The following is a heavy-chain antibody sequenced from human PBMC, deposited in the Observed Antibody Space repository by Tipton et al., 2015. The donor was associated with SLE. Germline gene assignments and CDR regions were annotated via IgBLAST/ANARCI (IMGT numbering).Heavy chain of an antibody. D-gene: IGHD1-26*01. J-gene: IGHJ3*02. V-gene: IGHV3-48*01. CDR2: ISSSSSTI. CDR1: GFTFSSYF. Sequence: SLRLSCAASGFTFSSYFMNWVRQAPGKGLEWVSYISSSSSTIYYADSVKGRFTISRDNAKNSFYLQMNSLRAGDTAVYYCARAPRAILGVSDAFDIWGQGTKVTVSS. CDR3: ARAPRAILGVSDAFDI.